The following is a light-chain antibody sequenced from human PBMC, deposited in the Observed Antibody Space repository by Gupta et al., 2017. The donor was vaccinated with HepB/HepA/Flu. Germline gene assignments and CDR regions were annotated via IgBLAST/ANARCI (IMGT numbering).Light chain of an antibody. J-gene: IGKJ4*01. V-gene: IGKV3-15*01. CDR3: QQESNWPST. CDR1: QSVSGR. CDR2: DAS. Sequence: EIVMTQSPATLSVSPGERATLSCRASQSVSGRLAWYQQKSGQAPRPLIYDASNRGTGIPARFSGSGSGTEFTLTISSLQSEDFAVYYCQQESNWPSTFGGGTKVEIK.